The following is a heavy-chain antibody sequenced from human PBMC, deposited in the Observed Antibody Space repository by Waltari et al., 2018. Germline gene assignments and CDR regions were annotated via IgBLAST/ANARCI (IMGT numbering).Heavy chain of an antibody. J-gene: IGHJ4*02. D-gene: IGHD5-12*01. V-gene: IGHV3-72*01. CDR2: IKTKADSDIT. Sequence: EVQLVESGGGLVQPGGSLRLSCAASGFSVRDHYMDWVRQAPGKGLEWVCRIKTKADSDITEYAASVNGRFTISRDDSQNSLFLQIKSLKTDDTAVYYCARGATGAGYSGYDYTYWGQGTLVTVSS. CDR3: ARGATGAGYSGYDYTY. CDR1: GFSVRDHY.